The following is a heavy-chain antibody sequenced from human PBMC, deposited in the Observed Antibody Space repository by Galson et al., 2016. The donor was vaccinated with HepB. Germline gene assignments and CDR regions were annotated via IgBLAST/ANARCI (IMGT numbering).Heavy chain of an antibody. CDR3: ARATDSSWHNLDY. CDR2: ISNDGSIK. J-gene: IGHJ4*02. V-gene: IGHV3-30*05. Sequence: SRRLSCAGSGFTFSTYVMHWVHQAPGKGPQWVPVISNDGSIKTYADSVKGRFTISRDNSRNTVFLQLISLGPEATAVYYCARATDSSWHNLDYWGQGTLVTVSS. CDR1: GFTFSTYV. D-gene: IGHD6-13*01.